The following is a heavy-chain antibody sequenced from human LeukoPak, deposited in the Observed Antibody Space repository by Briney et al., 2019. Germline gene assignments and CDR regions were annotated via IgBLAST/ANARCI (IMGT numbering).Heavy chain of an antibody. CDR2: IYYSGRT. CDR3: ARVVVGGYVDY. Sequence: PSQTLSLTCTVSGGSISSGGYYWSWIRQHPGKGLEWIGYIYYSGRTYYNPSLKSRVTISVDTSKNQFSLKLSSVTAADTAVYYCARVVVGGYVDYWGQGTLVTVSS. D-gene: IGHD3-22*01. V-gene: IGHV4-31*03. J-gene: IGHJ4*02. CDR1: GGSISSGGYY.